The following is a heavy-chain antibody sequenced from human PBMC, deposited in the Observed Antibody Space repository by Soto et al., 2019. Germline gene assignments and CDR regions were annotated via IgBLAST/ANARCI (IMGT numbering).Heavy chain of an antibody. CDR1: GYSFTSYW. D-gene: IGHD2-2*01. CDR2: IDPSDSYT. Sequence: GESLKISCKGSGYSFTSYWISWVRQMPGKGLEWMGRIDPSDSYTNYSPSFQGHVTISADKSISTAYLQWSSLKASDTAMYYCARRIVVVPATTYYYGMDVCRQLTTVTVSS. CDR3: ARRIVVVPATTYYYGMDV. V-gene: IGHV5-10-1*01. J-gene: IGHJ6*02.